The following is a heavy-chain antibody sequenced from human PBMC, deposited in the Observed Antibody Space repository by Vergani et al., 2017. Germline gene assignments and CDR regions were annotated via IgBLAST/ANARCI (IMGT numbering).Heavy chain of an antibody. CDR1: GFTFDDSA. V-gene: IGHV3-43D*04. D-gene: IGHD2-2*01. CDR3: GKSQQEAQPTDD. CDR2: LNWDGSDT. J-gene: IGHJ4*02. Sequence: EVQLVESGGDMVQPGGSLRLSCAASGFTFDDSAMYWVRQAPVKGLEWVALLNWDGSDTYYTEYVRGRFTISRDNRKNSLYLHRTSLRAEDTAMYFCGKSQQEAQPTDDWGQGTLVTVSS.